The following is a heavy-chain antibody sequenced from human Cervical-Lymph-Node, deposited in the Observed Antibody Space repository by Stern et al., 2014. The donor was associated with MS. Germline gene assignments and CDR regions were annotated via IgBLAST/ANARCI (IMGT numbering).Heavy chain of an antibody. CDR3: ARDEIGQTTTHYYYYGMDV. J-gene: IGHJ6*02. V-gene: IGHV1-69*01. Sequence: QVQLVESGAEVKKPGSSVKVSCKASGGTFSSQAISWVRQAPGHGLEWLGGIIPIFGAAHYAQKLQGRVTITADESTTTVYMELRSLRSEDTAVYYCARDEIGQTTTHYYYYGMDVWGQGTTVTVSS. CDR1: GGTFSSQA. CDR2: IIPIFGAA. D-gene: IGHD1-1*01.